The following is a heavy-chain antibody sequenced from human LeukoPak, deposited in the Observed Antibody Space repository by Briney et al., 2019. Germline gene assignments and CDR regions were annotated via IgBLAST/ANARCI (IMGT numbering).Heavy chain of an antibody. CDR1: EYTFTGYY. CDR2: LNPKNGDT. J-gene: IGHJ4*02. D-gene: IGHD6-19*01. V-gene: IGHV1-2*02. Sequence: GASVKVSCKASEYTFTGYYMHWVRQAPGQGLEWMGWLNPKNGDTNYDQKFQGRVTMTRDTSISTAYMELSRLRSDDTAVYYCARRASGIGVTGTLDYWGQGTLVTVSS. CDR3: ARRASGIGVTGTLDY.